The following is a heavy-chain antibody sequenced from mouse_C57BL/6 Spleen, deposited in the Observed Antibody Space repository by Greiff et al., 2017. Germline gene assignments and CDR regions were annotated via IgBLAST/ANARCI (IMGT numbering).Heavy chain of an antibody. CDR2: INPNNGGT. D-gene: IGHD2-5*01. Sequence: EVKLQESGPELVKPGASVKMSCKASGYTFTDYNMHWVKQSHGKSLEWIGYINPNNGGTSYNQKFKGKATLTVNKSSSTAYMELRSLTSEDSAVYYCVSYSNYPYFDYWGQGTTLTVSS. V-gene: IGHV1-22*01. CDR3: VSYSNYPYFDY. J-gene: IGHJ2*01. CDR1: GYTFTDYN.